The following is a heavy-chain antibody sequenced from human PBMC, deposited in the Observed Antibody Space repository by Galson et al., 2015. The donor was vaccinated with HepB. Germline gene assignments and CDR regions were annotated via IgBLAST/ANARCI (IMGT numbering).Heavy chain of an antibody. V-gene: IGHV3-30*18. Sequence: SLRLSCAASGFTFSSYGMHWVRQAPGKGLEWVAVISYDGSNKYYADSVKGRFTISRDNSKNTLYLQMNSLRAEDTAVYYCAKDGYSSGWHLDYWGQGTLVTVSS. J-gene: IGHJ4*02. D-gene: IGHD6-19*01. CDR3: AKDGYSSGWHLDY. CDR1: GFTFSSYG. CDR2: ISYDGSNK.